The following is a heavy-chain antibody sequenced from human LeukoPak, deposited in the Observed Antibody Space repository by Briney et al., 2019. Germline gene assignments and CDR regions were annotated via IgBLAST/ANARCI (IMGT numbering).Heavy chain of an antibody. Sequence: SETLSLTCIVSAGSISSGSYYWSWIRQPAGKGLEWIGRIYTFGNTKYNPSLKSRVTISVDTSKNQFSLKLSSVTAADTAVYYCARVGCSSTSCYLDYMDVWGKGTTVTVSS. CDR1: AGSISSGSYY. V-gene: IGHV4-61*02. CDR3: ARVGCSSTSCYLDYMDV. CDR2: IYTFGNT. J-gene: IGHJ6*03. D-gene: IGHD2-2*01.